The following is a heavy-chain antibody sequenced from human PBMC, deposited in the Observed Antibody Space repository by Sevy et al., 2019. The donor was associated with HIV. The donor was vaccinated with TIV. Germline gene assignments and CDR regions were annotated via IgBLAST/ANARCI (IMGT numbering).Heavy chain of an antibody. CDR1: GGSIGSSYY. V-gene: IGHV4-39*01. J-gene: IGHJ6*02. CDR2: IYYSGNT. Sequence: SETLSLTCTISGGSIGSSYYWGWVRQRPGKGLELIGTIYYSGNTDYNPSLKSRVTISVDRSKNQVSLKLSSVTAADTAVYYCAKTETVYHYGMDVWGQGTSVTVSS. CDR3: AKTETVYHYGMDV. D-gene: IGHD1-1*01.